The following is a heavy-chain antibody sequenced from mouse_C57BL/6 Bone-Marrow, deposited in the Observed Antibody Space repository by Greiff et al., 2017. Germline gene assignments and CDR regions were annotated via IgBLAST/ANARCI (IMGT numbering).Heavy chain of an antibody. J-gene: IGHJ4*01. CDR3: ARRWLLNAMDY. Sequence: QVQLQQPGAELVMPGASVKLSCKASGYTFTSYWMPWVKQRPGQGLEWIGEIDPSDSYTNYNQKFKGKSTLTVDKSSSTAYMQLSSLTSEDSAVYYCARRWLLNAMDYWGQGTSVTVSS. V-gene: IGHV1-69*01. CDR2: IDPSDSYT. CDR1: GYTFTSYW. D-gene: IGHD2-3*01.